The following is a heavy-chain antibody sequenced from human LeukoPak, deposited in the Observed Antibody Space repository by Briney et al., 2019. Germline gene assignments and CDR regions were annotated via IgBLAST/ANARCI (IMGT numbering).Heavy chain of an antibody. D-gene: IGHD3-10*01. Sequence: GGSLRLSCAASGFTFSSYAMSWVRQAPGKGLEWVSAISGSGGSTYYADSGKGRFTISRDNSKTTLYLQMNSLRPEDTPVYSCAKEGFYYNGSGGNYKGFDYWGQGTLVTVSS. CDR1: GFTFSSYA. J-gene: IGHJ4*02. V-gene: IGHV3-23*01. CDR3: AKEGFYYNGSGGNYKGFDY. CDR2: ISGSGGST.